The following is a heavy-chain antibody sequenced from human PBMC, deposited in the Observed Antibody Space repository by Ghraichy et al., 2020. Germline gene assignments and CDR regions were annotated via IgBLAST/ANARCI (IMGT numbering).Heavy chain of an antibody. CDR2: INHSGST. V-gene: IGHV4-34*01. J-gene: IGHJ6*02. Sequence: SETLSLTCVVYGGSFSGYYWSWIRQPPGKGLEWIGEINHSGSTDYNPSLKSRVTISVDTSKSQFSLKLRSMNAADTAVYFCARDKRLGGTPLYYYGVDVWGPGTTVTVSS. D-gene: IGHD3-16*01. CDR3: ARDKRLGGTPLYYYGVDV. CDR1: GGSFSGYY.